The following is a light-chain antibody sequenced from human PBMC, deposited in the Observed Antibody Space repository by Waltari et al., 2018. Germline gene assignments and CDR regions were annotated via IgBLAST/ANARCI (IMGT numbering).Light chain of an antibody. J-gene: IGKJ2*01. CDR3: QQYNNWLRT. CDR2: GAS. Sequence: EIVMTQSPAPLSVSPGERATLSCRASQSVSSNLAWYQQKPGQAPRLLIYGASTRATCIPARFSGSGSGTEFTLTISSLQSEDFAVYYCQQYNNWLRTFGQGTKLEIK. V-gene: IGKV3-15*01. CDR1: QSVSSN.